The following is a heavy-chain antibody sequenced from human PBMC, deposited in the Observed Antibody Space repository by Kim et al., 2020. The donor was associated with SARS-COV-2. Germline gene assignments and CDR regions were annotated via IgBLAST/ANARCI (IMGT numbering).Heavy chain of an antibody. Sequence: YNPFLKSRVTISVDPSKNQFSRKLSSVTAADTAVYYCAAWDRGTIGLWGYWGQGTLVTVSS. D-gene: IGHD2-8*01. V-gene: IGHV4-34*01. CDR3: AAWDRGTIGLWGY. J-gene: IGHJ4*02.